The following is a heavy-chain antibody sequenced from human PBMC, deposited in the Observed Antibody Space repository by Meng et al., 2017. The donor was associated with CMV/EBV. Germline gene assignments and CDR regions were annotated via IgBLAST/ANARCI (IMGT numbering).Heavy chain of an antibody. D-gene: IGHD1-26*01. Sequence: ASVKVSCEASGYTFTGYYMHWVRQAPGQGLEWMGWINPNSGGTNYAQKFQGRVTMTRDTSISTAYMELSRLRSDDTAVYYCARAYVSQWVYYYYGMDVWGQGTTVTVSS. J-gene: IGHJ6*02. CDR3: ARAYVSQWVYYYYGMDV. V-gene: IGHV1-2*02. CDR1: GYTFTGYY. CDR2: INPNSGGT.